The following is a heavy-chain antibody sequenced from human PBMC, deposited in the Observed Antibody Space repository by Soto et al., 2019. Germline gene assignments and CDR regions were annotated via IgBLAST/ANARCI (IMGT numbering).Heavy chain of an antibody. CDR1: GFTFSTSG. J-gene: IGHJ5*02. CDR3: WRSNSFRRSSHRGGGFDH. V-gene: IGHV3-33*01. CDR2: IYADGSNM. Sequence: QVHLVESGGGVVQPGGSLRLSCVASGFTFSTSGMHWVRQAPGEGLQWVTVIYADGSNMYYSDSVKGRFTVSRDASKNKLYLQRNSLRAEDTAIYYRWRSNSFRRSSHRGGGFDHWGKGTLVTVSS. D-gene: IGHD2-2*01.